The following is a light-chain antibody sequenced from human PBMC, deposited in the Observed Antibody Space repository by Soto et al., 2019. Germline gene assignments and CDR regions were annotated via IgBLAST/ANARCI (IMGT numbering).Light chain of an antibody. V-gene: IGKV1-5*03. Sequence: DIQITQSPSTLSASIGDRVTITCRASQSISTWLAWYQQKPGKAPKLLIYKASSLQRGVPSRFSGSGSGTEFTLTISSLQPDDFATYYCQQYNSYSLWTFGQGTKVEIK. J-gene: IGKJ1*01. CDR1: QSISTW. CDR3: QQYNSYSLWT. CDR2: KAS.